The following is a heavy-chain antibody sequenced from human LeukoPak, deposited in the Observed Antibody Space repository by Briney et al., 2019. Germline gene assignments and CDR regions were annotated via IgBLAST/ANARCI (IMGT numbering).Heavy chain of an antibody. J-gene: IGHJ5*02. CDR2: ISWNSGSL. CDR3: AKATAMAGGWFDP. Sequence: SLRRSCAASGFTFDDYAMHWVPQAPGKGRAWVSGISWNSGSLGYADSVKGRLTISRDNAKNSLYLQMNSLRAEDMALYYCAKATAMAGGWFDPWGQGTLVTVSS. V-gene: IGHV3-9*03. D-gene: IGHD5-18*01. CDR1: GFTFDDYA.